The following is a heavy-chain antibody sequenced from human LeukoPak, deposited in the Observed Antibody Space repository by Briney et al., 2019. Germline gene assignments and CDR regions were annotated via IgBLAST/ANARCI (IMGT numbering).Heavy chain of an antibody. CDR3: VRGFDWSGYDSDYFDY. V-gene: IGHV4-38-2*02. Sequence: PSETLSLTCSVSGDSITGYYWGWIRQPPGKGLEWIGNIYYTGNTYYNPSLKSRVTIPVDTSKSQFSLRLNSVTAADTAVYYCVRGFDWSGYDSDYFDYWGQGTLVTVSS. J-gene: IGHJ4*02. CDR1: GDSITGYY. CDR2: IYYTGNT. D-gene: IGHD5-12*01.